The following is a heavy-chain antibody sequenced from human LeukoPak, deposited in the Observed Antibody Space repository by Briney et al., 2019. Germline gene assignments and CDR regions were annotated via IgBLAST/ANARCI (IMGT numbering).Heavy chain of an antibody. Sequence: SETLSLTCAVYGGSFSGYYWSWIRQPPGKGLEWIGEINHSGSTNYNPSLKSRVTISVDTSKNQFSLKLSSVTAADTAVYYCARGRGYRSGSYPDWGQGTLVTVSS. D-gene: IGHD1-26*01. CDR3: ARGRGYRSGSYPD. J-gene: IGHJ4*02. CDR2: INHSGST. V-gene: IGHV4-34*01. CDR1: GGSFSGYY.